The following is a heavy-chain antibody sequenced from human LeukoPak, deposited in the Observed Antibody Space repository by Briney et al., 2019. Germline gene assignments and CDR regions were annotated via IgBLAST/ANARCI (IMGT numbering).Heavy chain of an antibody. Sequence: GGFLRLSCAASGFTFSSYSMNWVRQAPGKGLEWVSSISSSGSYIYYADSVKGRFTISRDNAKNSLYLQMNSLRAEDTAVYYCANMEVRGVNPYPFDYWGQGTLVTVSS. CDR1: GFTFSSYS. CDR3: ANMEVRGVNPYPFDY. J-gene: IGHJ4*02. D-gene: IGHD3-10*01. V-gene: IGHV3-21*01. CDR2: ISSSGSYI.